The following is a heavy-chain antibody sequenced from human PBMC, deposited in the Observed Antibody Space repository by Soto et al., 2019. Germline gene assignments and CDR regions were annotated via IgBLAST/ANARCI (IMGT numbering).Heavy chain of an antibody. CDR2: IYHSGST. CDR1: GASISSGYY. D-gene: IGHD3-10*01. Sequence: QVQLQESGPGLVKPSQTLSLTCSVSGASISSGYYWTWIRQHPGKGLEWIGYIYHSGSTFYIPSLKPPVTISLDTSKLQFSLKVTSVTAADTAVYYCARSRGVSGSSCDYWGQGTLVTVSS. V-gene: IGHV4-31*01. CDR3: ARSRGVSGSSCDY. J-gene: IGHJ4*02.